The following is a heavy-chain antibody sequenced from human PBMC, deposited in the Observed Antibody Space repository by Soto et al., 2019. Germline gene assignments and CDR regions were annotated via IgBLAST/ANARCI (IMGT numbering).Heavy chain of an antibody. D-gene: IGHD3-16*01. CDR2: SSSTAAVI. V-gene: IGHV3-11*01. CDR1: GFTFSDYY. J-gene: IGHJ4*03. Sequence: GGSLRLSCAASGFTFSDYYMSWVRQAPGKGLEWVAYSSSTAAVIYYADSVQGRFTISRDNPKNSLHLQMDSLRPEDTAVYYSARIGDFYRTGSYANSDVFDLWAQGTLVTVSS. CDR3: ARIGDFYRTGSYANSDVFDL.